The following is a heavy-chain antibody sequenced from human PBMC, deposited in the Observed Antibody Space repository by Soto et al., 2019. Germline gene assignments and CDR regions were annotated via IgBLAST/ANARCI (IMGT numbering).Heavy chain of an antibody. J-gene: IGHJ5*02. CDR3: ARAYSSSWPLHP. CDR2: INSDGSST. Sequence: PGGSLRLSCAASGFIFENFGMSWVRQAPGKGLVWVSRINSDGSSTSYADSVKGRFTISRDNAKNTLYLQMNSLRAEDTAVYYCARAYSSSWPLHPWGQGTLVTVSS. CDR1: GFIFENFG. D-gene: IGHD6-13*01. V-gene: IGHV3-74*01.